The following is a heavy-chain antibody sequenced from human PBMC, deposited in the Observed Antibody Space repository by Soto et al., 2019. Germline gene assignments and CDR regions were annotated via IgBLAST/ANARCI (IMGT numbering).Heavy chain of an antibody. V-gene: IGHV4-34*01. CDR2: INHSGST. CDR3: ATLAAAGT. CDR1: GGSFSGYY. J-gene: IGHJ4*02. D-gene: IGHD6-13*01. Sequence: QVQLQQWGAGLLKPSETLSLTCAVYGGSFSGYYWSWIRQPPGKGLEGIGEINHSGSTNYNPSLKSRVTISVDTSKNQFSLKLSSVTAADTAVYYCATLAAAGTWGQGTLVTVSS.